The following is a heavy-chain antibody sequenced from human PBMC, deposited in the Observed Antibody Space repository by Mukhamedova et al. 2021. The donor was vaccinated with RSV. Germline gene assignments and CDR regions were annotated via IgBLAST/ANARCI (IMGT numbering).Heavy chain of an antibody. Sequence: VRQAPGQGLEWMGRIIPIFGTANYAQKFQGRVTITADESTSTAYMELSSLRSEDTAVYYCARELERGIAARPFDYWGQGTLVTVS. CDR3: ARELERGIAARPFDY. V-gene: IGHV1-69*15. D-gene: IGHD6-6*01. J-gene: IGHJ4*02. CDR2: IIPIFGTA.